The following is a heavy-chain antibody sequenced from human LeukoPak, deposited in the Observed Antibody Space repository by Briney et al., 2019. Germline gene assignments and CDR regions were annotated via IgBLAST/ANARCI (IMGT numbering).Heavy chain of an antibody. CDR1: GGSISSNSYY. V-gene: IGHV4-39*01. D-gene: IGHD3-10*01. CDR2: IYYSGST. CDR3: ARTRYYYGSRSYGAPYYFDY. J-gene: IGHJ4*02. Sequence: SETLSLTCTVSGGSISSNSYYWGWIRQPPGKGLEWIGSIYYSGSTYYNPSLKNRLTISVDTSKNQFSLKLSSVTAADTAVSYCARTRYYYGSRSYGAPYYFDYWGQGTLVTASS.